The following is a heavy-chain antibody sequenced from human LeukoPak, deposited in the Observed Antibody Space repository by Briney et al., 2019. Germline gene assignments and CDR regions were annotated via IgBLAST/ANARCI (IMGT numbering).Heavy chain of an antibody. Sequence: GGSLRLSCAASGFTFSSYWMHWVRQAPGKGLVWVSRINSDGSSTSYADSVKGRFTISRDNAKNTLYLQMNSLRAEDTAVYYCARGGKNDYGDYVFDYWGQGTLVTVSS. CDR2: INSDGSST. CDR3: ARGGKNDYGDYVFDY. CDR1: GFTFSSYW. V-gene: IGHV3-74*01. J-gene: IGHJ4*02. D-gene: IGHD4-17*01.